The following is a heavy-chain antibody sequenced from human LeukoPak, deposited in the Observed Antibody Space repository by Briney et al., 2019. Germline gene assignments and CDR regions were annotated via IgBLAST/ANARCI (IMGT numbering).Heavy chain of an antibody. D-gene: IGHD6-6*01. Sequence: GGSLRLSCAASGFTFSSYSMNWVRQAPGKGLEWVSSISSSSSYIYYADSVKGRFTISRDNAKNSLYLQMNSLRAEDTAVYYCARDRTMAARLTPGYWGQGTLVTVSS. CDR3: ARDRTMAARLTPGY. CDR1: GFTFSSYS. V-gene: IGHV3-21*01. J-gene: IGHJ4*02. CDR2: ISSSSSYI.